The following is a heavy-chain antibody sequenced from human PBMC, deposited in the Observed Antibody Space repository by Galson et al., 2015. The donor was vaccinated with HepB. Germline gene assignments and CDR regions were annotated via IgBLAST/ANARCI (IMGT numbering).Heavy chain of an antibody. CDR2: IRSKANSYAT. CDR3: TSYGDYPYYFDY. J-gene: IGHJ4*02. Sequence: SLRLSCAASGFTFSGSAMHWVRQASGKGLEWVGRIRSKANSYATAYAASVKGRFTISRDDSKNTAYLQMNSLKTEDTAVYYCTSYGDYPYYFDYWGQGTLVTVSS. D-gene: IGHD4-17*01. CDR1: GFTFSGSA. V-gene: IGHV3-73*01.